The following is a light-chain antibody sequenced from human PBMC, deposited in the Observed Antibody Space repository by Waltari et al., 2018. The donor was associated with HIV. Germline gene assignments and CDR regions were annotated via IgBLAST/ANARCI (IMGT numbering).Light chain of an antibody. CDR3: QQYGNSPPYT. CDR1: QSVSSGY. CDR2: GAS. V-gene: IGKV3-20*01. J-gene: IGKJ2*01. Sequence: EIVLTQSPGTLSLSPGERATLSCRASQSVSSGYFAWYQQKPGQAPRVLIYGASSRATGIPDRFSGSGPGTDFTLTISRLEPEDFAVYYCQQYGNSPPYTFGQGTKLEIK.